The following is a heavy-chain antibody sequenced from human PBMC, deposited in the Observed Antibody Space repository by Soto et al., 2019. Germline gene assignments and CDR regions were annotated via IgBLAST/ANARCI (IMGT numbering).Heavy chain of an antibody. D-gene: IGHD1-26*01. V-gene: IGHV3-23*01. CDR2: ITGSGENT. Sequence: VGSLRLSCAASGFTFDNYAMNWVRQAPGKGLEWVSGITGSGENTYYADSVKGRFTISRDNSKNTLYVQLNSLRVEDTAIYYCAKVSLGATTITDFYYYGMDVWGQGTMVTVSS. J-gene: IGHJ6*02. CDR3: AKVSLGATTITDFYYYGMDV. CDR1: GFTFDNYA.